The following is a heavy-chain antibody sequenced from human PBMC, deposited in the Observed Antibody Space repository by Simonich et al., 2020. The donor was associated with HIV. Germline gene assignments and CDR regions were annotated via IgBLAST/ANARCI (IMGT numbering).Heavy chain of an antibody. CDR3: ARRRLGGTIDY. CDR1: FGSISGYY. J-gene: IGHJ4*02. Sequence: QVQLQESGPGLLKPSETLSLTCTVSFGSISGYYWNWIRQSPGKGLEWIGYIPYSGSTNYNPSLKSRVTMSVDTSKNQFSLKLNSVTAADTAVYYCARRRLGGTIDYWGQGTLVTVSS. CDR2: IPYSGST. D-gene: IGHD1-26*01. V-gene: IGHV4-59*08.